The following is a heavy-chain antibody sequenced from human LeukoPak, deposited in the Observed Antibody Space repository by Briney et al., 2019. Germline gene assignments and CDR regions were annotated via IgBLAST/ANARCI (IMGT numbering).Heavy chain of an antibody. CDR1: GGSISSSSYY. CDR3: ARRRSQDVGLAFDP. D-gene: IGHD1-26*01. J-gene: IGHJ5*02. CDR2: IYYSGST. Sequence: PSETLSLTCTVSGGSISSSSYYWGWIRQPPGKGLEWIGSIYYSGSTYYNPSLKSRVTISVDTSKNQFSLKLSSVTAADTAVYYCARRRSQDVGLAFDPWGQGTLVTVSS. V-gene: IGHV4-39*01.